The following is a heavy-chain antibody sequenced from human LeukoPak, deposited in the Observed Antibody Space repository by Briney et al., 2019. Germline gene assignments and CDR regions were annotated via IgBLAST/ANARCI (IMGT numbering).Heavy chain of an antibody. CDR3: AKCWDRRHYYGMDV. D-gene: IGHD1-26*01. CDR2: ISYDGSNK. CDR1: GFTFSSYG. Sequence: GGSLRLSCAASGFTFSSYGMHWVRQAPGKGLEWVAVISYDGSNKYYADSVKGRFTISRDNSKNTLYLQMNSLRAEDTAVYYCAKCWDRRHYYGMDVWGQGTTVTVSS. V-gene: IGHV3-30*18. J-gene: IGHJ6*02.